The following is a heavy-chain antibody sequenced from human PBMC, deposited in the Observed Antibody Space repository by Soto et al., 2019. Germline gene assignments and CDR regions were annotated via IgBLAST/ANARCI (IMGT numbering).Heavy chain of an antibody. CDR2: IYYSGST. CDR1: GGSISSSSYY. D-gene: IGHD2-15*01. Sequence: PSETLSLTCTVSGGSISSSSYYWGWIRQPPGKGLEWIGSIYYSGSTYYNPSLKSRVTISVDTSKNQFSLKLSSVTAADTAVYYCARVGCSGGSCYFDYWGQGTLVTVS. J-gene: IGHJ4*02. CDR3: ARVGCSGGSCYFDY. V-gene: IGHV4-39*07.